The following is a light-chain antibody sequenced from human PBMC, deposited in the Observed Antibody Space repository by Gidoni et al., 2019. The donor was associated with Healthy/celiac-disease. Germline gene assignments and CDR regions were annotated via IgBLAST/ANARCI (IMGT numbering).Light chain of an antibody. V-gene: IGLV2-14*03. CDR1: SSDVGGYNY. J-gene: IGLJ1*01. CDR2: DVS. CDR3: SSYTSSSTPYV. Sequence: SALTQPASGSGFPGQSITISCTGTSSDVGGYNYVSWYQQHPGKAPKLMIYDVSNRPSGVSNRFSGSKSGNPASLTISGLQAEDEADYYCSSYTSSSTPYVFGTGTTVTVL.